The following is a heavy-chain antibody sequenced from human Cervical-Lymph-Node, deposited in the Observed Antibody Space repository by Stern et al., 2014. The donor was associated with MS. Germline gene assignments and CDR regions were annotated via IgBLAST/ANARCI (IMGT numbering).Heavy chain of an antibody. V-gene: IGHV3-48*01. Sequence: EVKLVQSGGGLVQPGGSLRLSCAASGFTFSSYSMNWVRQAPGKGLEWVSYISSSSSTIYYADSVKGRFTISRDNAKNSLYLQMNSLRAEDTAVYYCARDQGNYGRHYYYYYGMDVWGQGTTVTVSS. CDR3: ARDQGNYGRHYYYYYGMDV. D-gene: IGHD4-11*01. CDR1: GFTFSSYS. CDR2: ISSSSSTI. J-gene: IGHJ6*02.